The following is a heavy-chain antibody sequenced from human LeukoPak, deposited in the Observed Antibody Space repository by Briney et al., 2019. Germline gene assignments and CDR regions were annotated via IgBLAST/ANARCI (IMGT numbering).Heavy chain of an antibody. Sequence: SCKASGYTFTGYYMHWVRQAPGKGLEWVAVISYDGSNKYYADSVKGRFTISRDNSKNTLYLQMNSLRAEDTAVYYCAKDSRDGYNYDFDYWGQGTLVTVSS. CDR2: ISYDGSNK. D-gene: IGHD5-24*01. V-gene: IGHV3-30*18. CDR1: GYTFTGYY. J-gene: IGHJ4*02. CDR3: AKDSRDGYNYDFDY.